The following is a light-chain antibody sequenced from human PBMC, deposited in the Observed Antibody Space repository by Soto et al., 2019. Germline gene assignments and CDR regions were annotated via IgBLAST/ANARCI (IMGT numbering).Light chain of an antibody. V-gene: IGLV2-11*01. CDR1: SSYVGGYDY. CDR2: DVN. CDR3: CSYAGSYTYV. J-gene: IGLJ1*01. Sequence: QSALTQPRSVSGSPGQSVTISCTGTSSYVGGYDYVSWYQQHPGKAPKLMIYDVNKRPSGVPDRFSGSKSGHTASLTISGLQAEYEADYYCCSYAGSYTYVFATGTKVTVL.